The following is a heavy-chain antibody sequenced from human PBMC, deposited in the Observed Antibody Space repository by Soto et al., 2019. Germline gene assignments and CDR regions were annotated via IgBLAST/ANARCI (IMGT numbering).Heavy chain of an antibody. CDR3: ASTGYYYDSRPGYFDY. CDR1: GFTFSSYG. J-gene: IGHJ4*02. D-gene: IGHD3-22*01. CDR2: IWYDGSNK. V-gene: IGHV3-33*01. Sequence: GGSLRLSCAASGFTFSSYGMHWVRQAPGKGLEWVAVIWYDGSNKYYADSVKGRFTISRDNSKSTLYLQMNSLRAEDTAVYYCASTGYYYDSRPGYFDYWGQGTLVTVSS.